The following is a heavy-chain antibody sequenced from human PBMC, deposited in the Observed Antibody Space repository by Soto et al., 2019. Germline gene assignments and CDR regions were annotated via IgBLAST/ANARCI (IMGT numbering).Heavy chain of an antibody. CDR3: AIPGGIAVASDAFDI. V-gene: IGHV5-51*01. CDR2: ILPVDSRT. CDR1: GYKFIDYW. J-gene: IGHJ3*02. D-gene: IGHD6-19*01. Sequence: PGESLKISCEASGYKFIDYWIAWVRQMPGKGLEWMGIILPVDSRTIYSPSLQGQVTFSVDKSISTAYLQWSSLKASDTAIYYCAIPGGIAVASDAFDIWGQGTMVTVSS.